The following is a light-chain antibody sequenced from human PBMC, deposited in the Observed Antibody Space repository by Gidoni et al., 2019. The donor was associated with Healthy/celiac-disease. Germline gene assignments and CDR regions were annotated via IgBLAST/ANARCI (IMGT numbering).Light chain of an antibody. CDR3: QQYGSSPGT. CDR2: GAS. CDR1: QSFSSSY. Sequence: DIVLTQSPGTLSLAPGERATPYCRTSQSFSSSYLAWYQQKPGQAPRLLIYGASSRATGIPDRFSGSGSGTDFTLTISRLEPEDFAVYYCQQYGSSPGTFXQXTKVEIK. J-gene: IGKJ1*01. V-gene: IGKV3-20*01.